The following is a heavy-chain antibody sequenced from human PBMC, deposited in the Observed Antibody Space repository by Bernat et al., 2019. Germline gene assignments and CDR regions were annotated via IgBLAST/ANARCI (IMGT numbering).Heavy chain of an antibody. CDR2: IIPIFGTA. J-gene: IGHJ6*03. V-gene: IGHV1-69*01. CDR1: GGTFSSYA. Sequence: QVQLVQSGAEVKKPGSSVKVSCKASGGTFSSYAISWVRQAPGQGLEWMGGIIPIFGTANYAQKFQGRVTITADESTSTAYMELSSLRSEDTAVYYCAREEVGRDFWSGYQNLYYYYYMDVWGKGTTVTVSS. CDR3: AREEVGRDFWSGYQNLYYYYYMDV. D-gene: IGHD3-3*01.